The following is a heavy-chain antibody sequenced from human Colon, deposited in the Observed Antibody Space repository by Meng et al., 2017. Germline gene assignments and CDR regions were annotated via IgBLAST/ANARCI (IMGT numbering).Heavy chain of an antibody. J-gene: IGHJ4*02. Sequence: GESLKISCAASGFTFSSYAMGWVRQAPGKGLEWVSTISGSGVNTHYADSVKGRFTISRDNSKNTLYLQMNSLRAEDTAVYYCDVSDFWGRGSLVTVSS. D-gene: IGHD2-8*01. CDR1: GFTFSSYA. CDR2: ISGSGVNT. V-gene: IGHV3-23*01. CDR3: DVSDF.